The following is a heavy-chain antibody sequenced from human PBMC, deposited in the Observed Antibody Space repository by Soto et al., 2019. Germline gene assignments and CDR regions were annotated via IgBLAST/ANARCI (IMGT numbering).Heavy chain of an antibody. CDR3: ARGPAGGGGYFDY. CDR2: ISYDGTNK. V-gene: IGHV3-30*14. Sequence: QVQLVESGGGVVQPGRSLRLSCAASGFTFSTYAMHWVRQAPGKGLEWVALISYDGTNKFFPDSVKGPFTISRDNSKNTLYCKKNSRRAEETVGKSCARGPAGGGGYFDYWGQGTLVTVSS. CDR1: GFTFSTYA. J-gene: IGHJ4*02. D-gene: IGHD3-10*01.